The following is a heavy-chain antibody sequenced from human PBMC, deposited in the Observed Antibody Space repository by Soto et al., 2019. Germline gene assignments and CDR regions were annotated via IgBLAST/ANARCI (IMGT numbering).Heavy chain of an antibody. J-gene: IGHJ4*02. V-gene: IGHV1-69*13. Sequence: SVKVSCNASGGTFSSYAISWVRQAPGQGLEWMGGIIPIFGTANYAQKFQGRVTITGDASTSTAYMELSSLRSDDTAVYYCARVKKYYYGSGSPDYWGQGTLVTLSS. CDR3: ARVKKYYYGSGSPDY. D-gene: IGHD3-10*01. CDR2: IIPIFGTA. CDR1: GGTFSSYA.